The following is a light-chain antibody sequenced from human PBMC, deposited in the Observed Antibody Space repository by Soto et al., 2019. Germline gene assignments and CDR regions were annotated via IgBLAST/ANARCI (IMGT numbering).Light chain of an antibody. V-gene: IGLV1-47*01. J-gene: IGLJ2*01. CDR3: VAWNASLLGLV. CDR1: TSNIGSQY. CDR2: ANN. Sequence: QSVLTQPPSASGTPGQRVTISCSGRTSNIGSQYVYWYQHLPGTAPKLLIYANNQRPSGVPDRFSAPKSGTSASLAISGIRSKDEVVYSCVAWNASLLGLVFGEGPNPTAL.